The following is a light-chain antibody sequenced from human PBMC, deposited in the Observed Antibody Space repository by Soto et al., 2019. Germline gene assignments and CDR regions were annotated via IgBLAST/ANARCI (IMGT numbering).Light chain of an antibody. CDR3: QQRSNLIT. V-gene: IGKV3D-20*02. CDR1: QSISSSR. CDR2: DAS. Sequence: DIVLTQSPATLSFSPGERATLSCGASQSISSSRLAWYQQKAGLAPRLLIYDASFRAFGIPDRFSGSGSGTDFTLTISSLEPEDFAVYYCQQRSNLITFGQGTRLEIK. J-gene: IGKJ5*01.